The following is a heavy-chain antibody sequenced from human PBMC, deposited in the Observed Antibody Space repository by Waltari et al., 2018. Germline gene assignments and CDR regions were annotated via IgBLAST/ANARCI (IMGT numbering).Heavy chain of an antibody. Sequence: QVQLVQSGAEVKKPGASVKVSCKASGYTFTSYAMHWVRKAPGQRLDWMGWINAGNGNTKYSQKFQGRVTITRDTSASTAYMELSSLRSEDTAVYYCARVEGAAGLDIWGQGTMVTVSS. CDR1: GYTFTSYA. CDR2: INAGNGNT. V-gene: IGHV1-3*01. D-gene: IGHD3-16*01. J-gene: IGHJ3*02. CDR3: ARVEGAAGLDI.